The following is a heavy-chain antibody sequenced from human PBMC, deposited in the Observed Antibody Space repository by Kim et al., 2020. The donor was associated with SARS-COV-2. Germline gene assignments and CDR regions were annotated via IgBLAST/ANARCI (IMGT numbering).Heavy chain of an antibody. D-gene: IGHD2-2*01. Sequence: GGSLRLSCAASGFTFSSYAMSWVRQAPGKGLEWVSAISGSGGSTYYADSVKGRFTISRDNSKNTLYLQMNSLRAEDTAVYYCAKDGIVVVPAATGGGHFDYWGQGTLVTVSS. CDR1: GFTFSSYA. CDR2: ISGSGGST. V-gene: IGHV3-23*01. J-gene: IGHJ4*02. CDR3: AKDGIVVVPAATGGGHFDY.